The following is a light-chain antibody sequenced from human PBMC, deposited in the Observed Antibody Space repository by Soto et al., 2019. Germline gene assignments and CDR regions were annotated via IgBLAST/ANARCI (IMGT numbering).Light chain of an antibody. CDR1: SSDIGTYNH. CDR3: RSYTTSRTVI. CDR2: DVS. J-gene: IGLJ2*01. V-gene: IGLV2-14*03. Sequence: QSALTQPASVSGSPGQSIAISCTGTSSDIGTYNHVSWYQQHPGKAPNLIIYDVSNRHSGVSNRFSGSKSGNTASLTISGLQPEDEADYWCRSYTTSRTVIFGGGTKLTVL.